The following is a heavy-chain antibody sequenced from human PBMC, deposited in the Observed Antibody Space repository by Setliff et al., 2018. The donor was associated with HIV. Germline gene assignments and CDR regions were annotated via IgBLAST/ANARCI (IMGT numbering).Heavy chain of an antibody. CDR3: ARGGIHYNSWRGYPLDY. V-gene: IGHV1-8*01. Sequence: ASVKVSCKPSGYIFTSYDINWVRQASGQGLEWMGWMNPKAGTTGYAQSFEGRVTMTRDTSAGIAYLELSSLTSDDSAVYFCARGGIHYNSWRGYPLDYWGQGTVVTVSS. CDR2: MNPKAGTT. D-gene: IGHD3-10*01. CDR1: GYIFTSYD. J-gene: IGHJ4*02.